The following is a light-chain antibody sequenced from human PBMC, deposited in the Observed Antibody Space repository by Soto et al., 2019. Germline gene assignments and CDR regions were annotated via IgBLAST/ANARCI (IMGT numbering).Light chain of an antibody. CDR1: SSDIGGYNY. Sequence: QSALTQPPSESGSPGQSVTISCTGTSSDIGGYNYVSWYQQHPGKAPKLMIYDVNKRPSGVPDRFSGSKSGNTASLTVSGLQAEDEADYYCSSYAGSNNFVLFGGGTQLTVL. CDR2: DVN. J-gene: IGLJ2*01. V-gene: IGLV2-8*01. CDR3: SSYAGSNNFVL.